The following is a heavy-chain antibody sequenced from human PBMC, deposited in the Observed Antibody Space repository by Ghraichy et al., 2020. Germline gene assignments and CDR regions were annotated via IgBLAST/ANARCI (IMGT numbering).Heavy chain of an antibody. V-gene: IGHV1-18*04. CDR2: ISAYNGNT. CDR3: ARKSSGYYYGWYDP. Sequence: ASVKVSCKASGYTFASYGISWVRQAPGQGLEWMGWISAYNGNTNYAQKLQGRVTMTTDTSTSTAYMELRSLRSDDTAVYYCARKSSGYYYGWYDPWGQGTLVTVSS. J-gene: IGHJ5*02. CDR1: GYTFASYG. D-gene: IGHD3-22*01.